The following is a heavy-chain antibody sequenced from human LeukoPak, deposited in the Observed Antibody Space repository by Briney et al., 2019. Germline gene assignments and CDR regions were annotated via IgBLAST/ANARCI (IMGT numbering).Heavy chain of an antibody. Sequence: GGSLRPSCAASGFTFSSYSMNWVRQAPGKGLEWVSSISSSSSYIYYADSVKGRFTISRDNAKNSLYLQMNSLRAEDTAVYYCARDSYYGSGTWPYCYYMDVWGKGTTVTVSS. CDR1: GFTFSSYS. D-gene: IGHD3-10*01. CDR3: ARDSYYGSGTWPYCYYMDV. J-gene: IGHJ6*03. CDR2: ISSSSSYI. V-gene: IGHV3-21*01.